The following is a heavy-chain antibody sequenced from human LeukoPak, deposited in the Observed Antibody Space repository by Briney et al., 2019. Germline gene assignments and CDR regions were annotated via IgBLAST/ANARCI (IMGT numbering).Heavy chain of an antibody. CDR3: ARVLRGDYYYYMDV. Sequence: ASVKVSCKASGYTFTGYYMHWVRQAPGQGLEWMGWINPNSGGTNYAQKFQGRVTMTRNTSISTAYMELSSLRSEDTAVYYCARVLRGDYYYYMDVWGKGTTVTISS. CDR2: INPNSGGT. J-gene: IGHJ6*03. V-gene: IGHV1-2*02. CDR1: GYTFTGYY.